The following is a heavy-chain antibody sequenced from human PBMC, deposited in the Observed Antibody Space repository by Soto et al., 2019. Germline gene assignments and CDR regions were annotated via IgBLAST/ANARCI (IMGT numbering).Heavy chain of an antibody. J-gene: IGHJ4*02. Sequence: SETLSLTCTVSGGSVSSTSYYWTWIRQPPGKGLEWIGYIHYSGSTNYNPSLQSRVTISVDTSKNQFSLKVTSMTAADTAVYYCARERREKIHDGYDIDYWGQGTLVTVSS. CDR2: IHYSGST. CDR3: ARERREKIHDGYDIDY. CDR1: GGSVSSTSYY. V-gene: IGHV4-61*01. D-gene: IGHD5-12*01.